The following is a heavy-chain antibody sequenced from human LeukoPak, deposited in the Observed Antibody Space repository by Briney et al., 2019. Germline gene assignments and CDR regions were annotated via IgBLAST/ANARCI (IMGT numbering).Heavy chain of an antibody. Sequence: KAGGSLRLSCSASGLTLSSYSMDSVRHARGKGLEWGSSISGSGTYINCADSVKGRFTIPRNNATNSLYLEMNSLRAEDTAVYYCARDSQWRWKRLSAYYFGMDVWGQGATVTVSS. CDR2: ISGSGTYI. J-gene: IGHJ6*02. CDR1: GLTLSSYS. D-gene: IGHD6-19*01. V-gene: IGHV3-21*01. CDR3: ARDSQWRWKRLSAYYFGMDV.